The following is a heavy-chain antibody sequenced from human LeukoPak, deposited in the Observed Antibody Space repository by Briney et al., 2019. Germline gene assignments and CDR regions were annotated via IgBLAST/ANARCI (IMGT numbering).Heavy chain of an antibody. V-gene: IGHV4-4*07. J-gene: IGHJ4*02. Sequence: PSETLSLTCTVSGGSISSYYWSWIRQPAGKGLEWIGRIYNSGNTNYNPSLKSRVAMSVDTSKNQISLKLSSVTAADTAVYYCARGSMYCSSSSCFSRGDYWGQGTLVTVSS. CDR1: GGSISSYY. CDR2: IYNSGNT. CDR3: ARGSMYCSSSSCFSRGDY. D-gene: IGHD2-2*01.